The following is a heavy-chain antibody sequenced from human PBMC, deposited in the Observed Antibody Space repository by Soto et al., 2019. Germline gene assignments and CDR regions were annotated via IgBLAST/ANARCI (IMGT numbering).Heavy chain of an antibody. J-gene: IGHJ5*02. D-gene: IGHD4-4*01. CDR1: GFIFSSYA. CDR2: ISGSGGST. CDR3: VNYGSNSNYVSWFDP. Sequence: GGSLRLSCAASGFIFSSYAMSWVRQAPGKGLEWVSSISGSGGSTYYADSVKGRFTISRDNSKNTLYVQMNSLRAGDTAVYYCVNYGSNSNYVSWFDPWGQGTLVTVSS. V-gene: IGHV3-23*01.